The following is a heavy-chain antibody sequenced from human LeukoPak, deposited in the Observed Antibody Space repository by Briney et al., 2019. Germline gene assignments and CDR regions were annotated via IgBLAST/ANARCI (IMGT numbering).Heavy chain of an antibody. V-gene: IGHV3-30*03. CDR3: ARDAPAPGNVFDI. CDR1: GFILSNYG. Sequence: PGGSLRLSCAASGFILSNYGMHWVRQAPGKGLEWVAVIKNDGNNKCFGDSVKGRFTISRDNSKNTLYLEVNSLRDEDTAVYYCARDAPAPGNVFDIWGQGTMVTVSS. CDR2: IKNDGNNK. J-gene: IGHJ3*02.